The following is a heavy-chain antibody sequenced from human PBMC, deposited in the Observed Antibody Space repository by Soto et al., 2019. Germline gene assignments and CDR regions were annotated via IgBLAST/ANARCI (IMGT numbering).Heavy chain of an antibody. CDR1: GYTFTNNG. CDR3: ARATIFLRYGMDV. V-gene: IGHV1-18*01. D-gene: IGHD3-3*01. CDR2: ISAYNGNT. J-gene: IGHJ6*02. Sequence: ASVKVSCKASGYTFTNNGINWVRQAPGQGLEWMGWISAYNGNTNYAQKFQGRVTVTTETSTNTAYMELRSLRSDDTAVYYCARATIFLRYGMDVWGQGTTVTVSS.